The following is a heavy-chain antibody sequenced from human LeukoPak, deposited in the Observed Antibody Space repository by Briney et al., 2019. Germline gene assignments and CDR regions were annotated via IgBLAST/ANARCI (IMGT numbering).Heavy chain of an antibody. J-gene: IGHJ4*02. D-gene: IGHD5-24*01. Sequence: GGSLRLPCAASGFTFSSYAMHWVRQAPGKGLEWVAVISYDGSNKYYADSVKGRFTISRDNSKNTLYLQMNSLRAEDTAVYYCAREPEEMATISPFDYWGQGTLVTVSS. CDR3: AREPEEMATISPFDY. CDR2: ISYDGSNK. CDR1: GFTFSSYA. V-gene: IGHV3-30*04.